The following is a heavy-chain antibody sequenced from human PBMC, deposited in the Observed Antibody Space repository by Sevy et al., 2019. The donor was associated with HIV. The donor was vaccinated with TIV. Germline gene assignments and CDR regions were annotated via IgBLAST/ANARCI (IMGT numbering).Heavy chain of an antibody. CDR2: MNTNTGNT. Sequence: ASVKVSCEASGFNFRSYDIYWVRQAPGQGLEWMGWMNTNTGNTGFAQKFQGRVTMTRNSSISTAYMELSNLRSEDTAVYYRARVSGWHLRYGLDVWGQGTTVTVSS. J-gene: IGHJ6*02. V-gene: IGHV1-8*02. CDR1: GFNFRSYD. CDR3: ARVSGWHLRYGLDV. D-gene: IGHD6-19*01.